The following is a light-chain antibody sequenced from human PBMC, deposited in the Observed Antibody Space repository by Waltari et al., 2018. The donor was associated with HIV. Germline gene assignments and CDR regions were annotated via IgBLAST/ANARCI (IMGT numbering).Light chain of an antibody. CDR1: SPNIGRNT. J-gene: IGLJ2*01. CDR2: SNN. V-gene: IGLV1-44*01. CDR3: ALWDDSLNGVL. Sequence: QSELSQPHSASGTPGQRVAISCSGRSPNIGRNTVNWYQQLPGTAPKLPISSNNPRPSGVPDRFSGSKSGTSASLAITGLQSEDEADYYCALWDDSLNGVLFGGGTKLTVL.